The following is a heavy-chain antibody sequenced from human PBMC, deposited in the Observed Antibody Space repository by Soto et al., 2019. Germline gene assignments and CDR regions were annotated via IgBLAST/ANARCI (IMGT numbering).Heavy chain of an antibody. D-gene: IGHD3-22*01. CDR2: INPSGGST. Sequence: SVKVPGNASGYTFTSYYMHWVRQAPGQRLEWMGIINPSGGSTSYAQKLQGRFTMTRETSTSTVYMELSSLRSEDTAVYYCARERSGVYDSANPGAFDIWGQGTMVTVSS. J-gene: IGHJ3*02. CDR1: GYTFTSYY. V-gene: IGHV1-46*01. CDR3: ARERSGVYDSANPGAFDI.